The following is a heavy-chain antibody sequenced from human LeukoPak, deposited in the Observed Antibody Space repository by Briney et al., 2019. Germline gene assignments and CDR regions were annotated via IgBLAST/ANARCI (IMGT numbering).Heavy chain of an antibody. CDR3: AREPCSGGSCYFFRRHYYYYGMDV. D-gene: IGHD2-15*01. CDR2: INPNSGGT. J-gene: IGHJ6*02. Sequence: GASVKVSCKASGYTFTGYNMHWVRQAPGQGLEWMGWINPNSGGTNYAQKFQGRVTMTRDTSISTAYMELSRLRSDDTAVYYCAREPCSGGSCYFFRRHYYYYGMDVWGQGTTVTVSS. CDR1: GYTFTGYN. V-gene: IGHV1-2*02.